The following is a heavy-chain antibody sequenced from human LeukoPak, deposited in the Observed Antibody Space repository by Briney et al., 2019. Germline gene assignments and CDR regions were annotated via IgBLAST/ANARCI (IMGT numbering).Heavy chain of an antibody. V-gene: IGHV4-59*01. D-gene: IGHD5-24*01. Sequence: SETLSLTCTVSGGSISSYYWSWIRQPPGKGLEWIGYIYYSGSTNYNPSLKSRVTISVDTSKNQFSLKLGSVTAADTAVYYCARGEMATTDLDYWGQGTLVTVSS. J-gene: IGHJ4*02. CDR2: IYYSGST. CDR3: ARGEMATTDLDY. CDR1: GGSISSYY.